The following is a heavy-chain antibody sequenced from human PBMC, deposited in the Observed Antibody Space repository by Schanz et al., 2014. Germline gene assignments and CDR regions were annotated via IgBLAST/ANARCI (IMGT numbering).Heavy chain of an antibody. CDR2: MNPDSGGT. CDR3: ARDRDQWDGNYLDY. J-gene: IGHJ4*02. CDR1: GYTFINSD. Sequence: QVQLVQSGAEVKKPGSSVTVSCKASGYTFINSDINWVRQAAGQGLEWMGWMNPDSGGTNYAQKFQGRVTMTRDMSINTAYMELSRLRSDDSAVYYCARDRDQWDGNYLDYWGQGTLVTVSS. D-gene: IGHD1-26*01. V-gene: IGHV1-2*02.